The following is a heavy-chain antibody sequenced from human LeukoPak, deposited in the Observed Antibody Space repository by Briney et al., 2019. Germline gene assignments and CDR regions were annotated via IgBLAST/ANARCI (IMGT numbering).Heavy chain of an antibody. V-gene: IGHV4-59*02. CDR2: IHYSGST. Sequence: SETLSLTCTVSGGSVSNYYWSWIRQPPGKGLEWIGYIHYSGSTNYNPSLKSRVTMSVDTSKNQFSLKLTSVTAADTAVYYCAGDWFDPWGQGTLVTVSS. CDR1: GGSVSNYY. J-gene: IGHJ5*02. CDR3: AGDWFDP.